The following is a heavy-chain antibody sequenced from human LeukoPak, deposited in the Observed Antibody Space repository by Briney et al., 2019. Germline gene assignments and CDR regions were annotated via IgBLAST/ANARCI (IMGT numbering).Heavy chain of an antibody. J-gene: IGHJ4*02. Sequence: PGRSLRLSCAASGFTFSRYAMHWVRQAPGKGLERVAVISYDGSNKYYADSVKGRFTISRDNSKNTLYLQMNSLRSEDTAVYYCARPGYLVVQGYFDYWGQGTLVTVSS. CDR1: GFTFSRYA. CDR3: ARPGYLVVQGYFDY. V-gene: IGHV3-30*04. D-gene: IGHD2-15*01. CDR2: ISYDGSNK.